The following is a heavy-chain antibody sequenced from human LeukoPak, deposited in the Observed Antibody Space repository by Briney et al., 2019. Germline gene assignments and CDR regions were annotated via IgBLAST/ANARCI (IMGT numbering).Heavy chain of an antibody. D-gene: IGHD2-15*01. CDR1: GGSISSNSYY. J-gene: IGHJ6*02. V-gene: IGHV4-39*07. Sequence: SETLSLTCTVSGGSISSNSYYWGWIRQPPGKGLEWIGYIYHSGSTYYNPSLKSRVTISVDRSKNQFSLKLSSVTAADTAVYYCARYCSGGSCPGPNYGMDVWGQGTTVTVSS. CDR3: ARYCSGGSCPGPNYGMDV. CDR2: IYHSGST.